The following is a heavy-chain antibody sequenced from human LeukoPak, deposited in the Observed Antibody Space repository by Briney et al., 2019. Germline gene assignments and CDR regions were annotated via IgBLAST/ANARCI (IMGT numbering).Heavy chain of an antibody. CDR3: ARDDFWSGTTFDY. V-gene: IGHV3-48*01. J-gene: IGHJ4*02. CDR1: GFTFSSYS. CDR2: ISNRGSTI. Sequence: GGSLRLSCAASGFTFSSYSMNWVRQAPGKGLEWVSYISNRGSTIYYADSVKGRFTISRDNAKNSLFLQMNSLRAEDTAVYYCARDDFWSGTTFDYWGQGTLVTVSS. D-gene: IGHD3-3*01.